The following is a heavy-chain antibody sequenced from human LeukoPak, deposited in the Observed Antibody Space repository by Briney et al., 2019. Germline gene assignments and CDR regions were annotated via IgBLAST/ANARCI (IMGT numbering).Heavy chain of an antibody. J-gene: IGHJ3*02. CDR2: IKQDASEK. Sequence: GGSLRLSCAGSGITLSSYWMSWVRQAPGKGLEWVANIKQDASEKYFVDSLRGRFTISRDNAKNSLFLQMNSPRAEDTAVYYCVRDQGAFDMWGHGTMVTVSS. CDR3: VRDQGAFDM. CDR1: GITLSSYW. V-gene: IGHV3-7*05.